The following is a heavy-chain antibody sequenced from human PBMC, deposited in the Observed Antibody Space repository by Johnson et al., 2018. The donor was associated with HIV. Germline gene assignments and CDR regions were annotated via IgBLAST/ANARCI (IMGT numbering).Heavy chain of an antibody. V-gene: IGHV3-20*04. D-gene: IGHD3-22*01. CDR3: ARALVVITDGHAFDI. CDR1: GFTFSSYA. CDR2: INWNGGNT. J-gene: IGHJ3*02. Sequence: VQLVESGGGVVQPGRSLRLSCAASGFTFSSYAMHWVRQAPGKGLAWVSGINWNGGNTGYVDSVKGRFTISSDNAKNTLYLQMNSLRAEDTALYYCARALVVITDGHAFDIWGQGTMVTVSS.